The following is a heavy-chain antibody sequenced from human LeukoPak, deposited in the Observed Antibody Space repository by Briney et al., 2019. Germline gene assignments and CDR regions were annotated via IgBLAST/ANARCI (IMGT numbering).Heavy chain of an antibody. V-gene: IGHV1-69*13. CDR3: ASSRGRGLPFDY. Sequence: GASVKVSCKASGYTFTGYYMHWVRQAPGQGLEWMGGIIPIFGTANYAQKFQGRVTITADESTSTAYMELSSLRSEDTAVYYCASSRGRGLPFDYWGQGTLVTVSS. CDR1: GYTFTGYY. D-gene: IGHD1-26*01. CDR2: IIPIFGTA. J-gene: IGHJ4*02.